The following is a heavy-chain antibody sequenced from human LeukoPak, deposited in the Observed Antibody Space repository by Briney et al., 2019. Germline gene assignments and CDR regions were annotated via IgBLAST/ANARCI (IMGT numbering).Heavy chain of an antibody. V-gene: IGHV3-23*01. CDR3: AKVVSGYHFDY. CDR1: GCTFSSYG. Sequence: PGGSLRLSCAASGCTFSSYGMSWVRRAPGKGPEWVSGISGSGGNTYYADSVKGRFTISRDNSQNTLYLQMNTLRAEDTAVYYCAKVVSGYHFDYWGQGTLVTVSS. CDR2: ISGSGGNT. D-gene: IGHD5-12*01. J-gene: IGHJ4*02.